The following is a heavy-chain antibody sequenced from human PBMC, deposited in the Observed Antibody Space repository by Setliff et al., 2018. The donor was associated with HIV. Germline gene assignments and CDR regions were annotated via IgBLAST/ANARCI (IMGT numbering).Heavy chain of an antibody. CDR1: GDSISSGASY. Sequence: SETLSLTCSVSGDSISSGASYWSWIRQPAGKGLEWIGRIYISGSTDYSPSLESRVSMSVDTSKNQFSLKLNSVTAADTAVYYCARDRSYYDSGGYYYAGWFDPWGQGTLVTVSS. D-gene: IGHD3-22*01. V-gene: IGHV4-61*02. CDR3: ARDRSYYDSGGYYYAGWFDP. J-gene: IGHJ5*02. CDR2: IYISGST.